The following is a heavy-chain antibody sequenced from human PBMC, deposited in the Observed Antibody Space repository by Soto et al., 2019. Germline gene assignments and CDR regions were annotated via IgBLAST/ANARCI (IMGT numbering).Heavy chain of an antibody. Sequence: QVQLVQSGAEVKKPGASVKVSCKASGYTFTSYYMHWVRQAPGQGLEWMGIINPSGGSTSYAQMSQGRVTMTRDPSPSTVYMELSSLCSEDTAVYYCARAEGLDPDYYGMDVWGQGTTATVSS. CDR3: ARAEGLDPDYYGMDV. CDR1: GYTFTSYY. V-gene: IGHV1-46*01. J-gene: IGHJ6*02. CDR2: INPSGGST.